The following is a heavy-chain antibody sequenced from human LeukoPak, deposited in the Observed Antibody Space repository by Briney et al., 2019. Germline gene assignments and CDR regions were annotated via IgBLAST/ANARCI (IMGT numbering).Heavy chain of an antibody. CDR2: ISSSSSTI. J-gene: IGHJ4*02. Sequence: GGSLRLSCAASGFTFSSYSMNWVRQAPGKGLEWVSYISSSSSTIYYADSVKGRFTISRDNAKNSLYLQMNSLRAEDTALYYCAKGLPMVRGTRVEGPMDYWGQGTLVTVSS. CDR1: GFTFSSYS. V-gene: IGHV3-48*04. CDR3: AKGLPMVRGTRVEGPMDY. D-gene: IGHD3-10*01.